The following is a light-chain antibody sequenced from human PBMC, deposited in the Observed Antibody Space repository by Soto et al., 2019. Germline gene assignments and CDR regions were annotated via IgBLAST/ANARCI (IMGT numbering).Light chain of an antibody. Sequence: IVMTQSPASLSVSPGDGVTLSCRASQSVASNVAWYQQKPGQGPRLLIHGASTRAAGVPARFSGSGSGTDFTLTISSLQSEDFAVYYCQQYHNWPPQYTFGQGTKLQIK. V-gene: IGKV3-15*01. J-gene: IGKJ2*01. CDR3: QQYHNWPPQYT. CDR1: QSVASN. CDR2: GAS.